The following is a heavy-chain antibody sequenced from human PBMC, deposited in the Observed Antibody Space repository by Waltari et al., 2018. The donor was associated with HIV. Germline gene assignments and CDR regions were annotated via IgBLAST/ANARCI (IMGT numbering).Heavy chain of an antibody. CDR2: LYYPGTT. Sequence: QLQLQESGPGLVKPSETLSLTCTLSGGSITSTSDYWAWIRQPPGKDLELIGSLYYPGTTHYNPSLKSRVTISVDTSKNRFALKLNSVTAADTAVYYCARLPDTPGVTWGRWFDRWGQGTLVTVSS. D-gene: IGHD3-3*01. CDR3: ARLPDTPGVTWGRWFDR. V-gene: IGHV4-39*01. CDR1: GGSITSTSDY. J-gene: IGHJ5*02.